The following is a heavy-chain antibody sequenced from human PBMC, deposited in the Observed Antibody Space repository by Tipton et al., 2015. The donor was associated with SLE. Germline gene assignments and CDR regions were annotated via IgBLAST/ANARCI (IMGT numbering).Heavy chain of an antibody. CDR2: IYYSGST. Sequence: TLSLTCTVSGDSISSSSFYWGWIRQPPGKGLEWIGSIYYSGSTYYNPSLKSRVTISIDTSRNQFSLKLSSVTAADTAVYYCARVLYHYGMDVWGQGTTVTVSS. V-gene: IGHV4-39*07. J-gene: IGHJ6*02. CDR3: ARVLYHYGMDV. CDR1: GDSISSSSFY.